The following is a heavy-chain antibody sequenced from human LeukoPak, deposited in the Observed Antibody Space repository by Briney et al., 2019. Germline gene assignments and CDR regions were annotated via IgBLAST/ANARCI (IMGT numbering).Heavy chain of an antibody. CDR2: IYPNGLT. CDR3: TRAAHGRSGYFLDF. Sequence: SETLSLTCTVSSGSMTDACWSWFRQAPGKGLEWLGFIYPNGLTEYSPPLRSRVSFSVATSKREATVRLSSVTASDTAVYYCTRAAHGRSGYFLDFWGQGTLVTVSS. CDR1: SGSMTDAC. J-gene: IGHJ4*02. D-gene: IGHD3-22*01. V-gene: IGHV4-59*12.